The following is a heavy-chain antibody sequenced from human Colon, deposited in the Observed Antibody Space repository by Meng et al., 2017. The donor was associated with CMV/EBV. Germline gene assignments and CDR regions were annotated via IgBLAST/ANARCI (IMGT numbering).Heavy chain of an antibody. CDR2: ISWDGQIT. CDR1: GLTFDHFT. Sequence: SGLTFDHFTMHWVRQTPGKGLEWVSLISWDGQITQYGDSVKGRFAISRDNSKNSLYLQMNSLRSEDTAMYYCAKDIWDYDFWSGIDYWGQGSLVTVSS. J-gene: IGHJ4*02. D-gene: IGHD3-3*01. CDR3: AKDIWDYDFWSGIDY. V-gene: IGHV3-43*01.